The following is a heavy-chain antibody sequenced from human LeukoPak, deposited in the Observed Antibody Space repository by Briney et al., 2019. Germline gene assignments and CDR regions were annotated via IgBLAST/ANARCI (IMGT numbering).Heavy chain of an antibody. CDR2: ISAYNGNT. CDR3: ARDDPEHAAVQLWIKPFDY. V-gene: IGHV1-18*01. J-gene: IGHJ4*02. Sequence: ASVKVSCKASGYTFTSYGISWVRQAPGQGLEWMGWISAYNGNTNYAQKLQGRVTMTTDTSTSTAYMELRSLRSDDTAVYYCARDDPEHAAVQLWIKPFDYWGQGTLVTVSS. CDR1: GYTFTSYG. D-gene: IGHD5-18*01.